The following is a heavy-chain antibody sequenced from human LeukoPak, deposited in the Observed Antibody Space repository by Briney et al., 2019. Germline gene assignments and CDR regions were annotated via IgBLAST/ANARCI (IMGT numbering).Heavy chain of an antibody. V-gene: IGHV3-13*01. Sequence: QSGGSLRLSCAASGFTFSSYDMHWVRQATGKGLEWVSAIGTAGDTYYPGSVKGRFTISRENAKNSLYLQMNSLRAGDTAVYYCARSTGSSWYWTSPYYFDYWGQGTLVTVSS. D-gene: IGHD6-13*01. CDR2: IGTAGDT. CDR3: ARSTGSSWYWTSPYYFDY. J-gene: IGHJ4*02. CDR1: GFTFSSYD.